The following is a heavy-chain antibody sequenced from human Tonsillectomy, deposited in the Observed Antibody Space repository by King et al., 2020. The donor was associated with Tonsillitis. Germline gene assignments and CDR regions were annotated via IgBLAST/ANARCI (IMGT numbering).Heavy chain of an antibody. CDR2: INTNTGNP. CDR1: GYTFTSYA. V-gene: IGHV7-4-1*02. J-gene: IGHJ4*02. CDR3: AREFKRDCSSTSCHFLY. Sequence: QLVQSGSELKKPGASVKVSCKASGYTFTSYAMNWVRQAPGQGLEWMGWINTNTGNPTYAQGFTERFVFSLDTSVTTAYLQISSLKAEDTAVYYCAREFKRDCSSTSCHFLYWGQGTLVTVSS. D-gene: IGHD2-2*01.